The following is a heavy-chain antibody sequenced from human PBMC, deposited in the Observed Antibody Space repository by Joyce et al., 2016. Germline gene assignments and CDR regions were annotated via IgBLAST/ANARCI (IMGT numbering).Heavy chain of an antibody. CDR3: TRDRCSTASCFGWYYYMDV. D-gene: IGHD2-2*01. CDR2: ISGYNGNT. J-gene: IGHJ6*03. Sequence: QVQLVQSGAEVKKPGASVKVSCKASGYTFTSFGITWVRQAPGQGLEWMGWISGYNGNTNYAPNLQGRVTLTTDTSTSTAYMELRSLRSDDTAVYYCTRDRCSTASCFGWYYYMDVWGKGTTVTVSS. V-gene: IGHV1-18*01. CDR1: GYTFTSFG.